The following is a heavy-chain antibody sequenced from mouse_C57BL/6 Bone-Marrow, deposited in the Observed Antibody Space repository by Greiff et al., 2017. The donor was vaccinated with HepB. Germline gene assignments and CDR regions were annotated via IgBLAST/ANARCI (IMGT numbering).Heavy chain of an antibody. V-gene: IGHV5-9*01. J-gene: IGHJ2*01. CDR3: ASPHYYGSSLDY. D-gene: IGHD1-1*01. Sequence: EVQLVESGGGLVKPGGSLKLSCAASGFTFSSYTMSWVRQTPEKRLEWVATISGGGGNTYYPDSVKGRFTISRDNAKNTLYLQMSSLRSEDTALYYCASPHYYGSSLDYWGQGTTLTVSS. CDR1: GFTFSSYT. CDR2: ISGGGGNT.